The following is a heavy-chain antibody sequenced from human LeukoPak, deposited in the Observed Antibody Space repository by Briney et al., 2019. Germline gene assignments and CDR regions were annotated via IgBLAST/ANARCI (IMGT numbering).Heavy chain of an antibody. CDR3: ARLETSYYFDY. J-gene: IGHJ4*02. V-gene: IGHV5-51*01. CDR2: IYPGDSDT. CDR1: GYTFTSYD. Sequence: GASVKVSCKASGYTFTSYDINWVRQMPGKGLEWMGIIYPGDSDTRYSPSFQGQVTISADKSISTAYLQWNSLKASDTAMYYCARLETSYYFDYWGQGTLVTVSS. D-gene: IGHD5-24*01.